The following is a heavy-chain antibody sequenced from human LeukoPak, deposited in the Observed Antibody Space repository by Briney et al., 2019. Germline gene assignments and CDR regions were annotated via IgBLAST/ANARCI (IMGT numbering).Heavy chain of an antibody. Sequence: GASVKVSCKASGYTFTGYYMHWVRQAPGQGLEWMGWINANSGGTNYPQKFQGRVTMTRDTSINTAYMELSRLRSDDTAVYYCAKEDAAADFDYWGQGTLVTASS. D-gene: IGHD6-25*01. CDR1: GYTFTGYY. CDR3: AKEDAAADFDY. CDR2: INANSGGT. V-gene: IGHV1-2*02. J-gene: IGHJ4*02.